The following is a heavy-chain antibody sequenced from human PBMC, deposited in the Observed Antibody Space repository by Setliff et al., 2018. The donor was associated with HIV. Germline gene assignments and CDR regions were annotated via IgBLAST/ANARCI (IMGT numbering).Heavy chain of an antibody. V-gene: IGHV4-30-4*01. CDR2: IYYSGRI. J-gene: IGHJ4*02. D-gene: IGHD3-22*01. CDR1: GGSISSGDYY. Sequence: SETLSLTCTVSGGSISSGDYYWSWIRQSPGKGLEWIGHIYYSGRIYYNPSLKSRVTITVDTSRTQVSLKLTSVTAADTAVYYCASRDTSRYFDDYWGQGTLVTVSS. CDR3: ASRDTSRYFDDY.